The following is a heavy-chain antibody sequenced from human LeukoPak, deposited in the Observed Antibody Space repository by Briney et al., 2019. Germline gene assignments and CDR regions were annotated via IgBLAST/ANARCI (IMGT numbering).Heavy chain of an antibody. CDR3: AMTPDIVVVPAAQAWFDP. V-gene: IGHV3-74*01. J-gene: IGHJ5*02. Sequence: GGSLRLSCAASGFTFSSYWMHWVRQAPGKGLVWVSRINSDGSSTSYADSVKGRFTISRDNAKNTLYLQMNSLRAEDTAVYYCAMTPDIVVVPAAQAWFDPWGQGTLVTVSS. CDR2: INSDGSST. D-gene: IGHD2-2*01. CDR1: GFTFSSYW.